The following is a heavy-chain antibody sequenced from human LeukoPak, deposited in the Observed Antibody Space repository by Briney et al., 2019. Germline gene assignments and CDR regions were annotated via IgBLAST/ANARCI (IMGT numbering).Heavy chain of an antibody. CDR2: VKQDGSEQ. Sequence: GGSLRLSCTASGFTFTDYWMGWVRQAPVKGLEWLANVKQDGSEQFYLDSVKGRFTISRDNAKNSLYLQMNSLRAEDTAVYYCARVPTLTLPTYYFDYWDQGTLVTVSS. V-gene: IGHV3-7*04. CDR3: ARVPTLTLPTYYFDY. CDR1: GFTFTDYW. J-gene: IGHJ4*02.